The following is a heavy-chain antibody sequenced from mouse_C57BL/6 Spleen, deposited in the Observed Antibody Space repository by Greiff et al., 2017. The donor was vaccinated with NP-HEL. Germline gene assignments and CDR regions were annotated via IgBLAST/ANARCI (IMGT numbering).Heavy chain of an antibody. D-gene: IGHD1-1*01. CDR3: ASPNDGSSSSYAMDY. Sequence: QVQLKQSGPELVKPGASVKISCKASGYAFSSSWMNWVKQRPGKGLAWIGRIYPGDGDTNYNGKFKGKATLTADKSSSPAYMQLSSLTSEDSAVDFCASPNDGSSSSYAMDYWGQGTSVTVSS. V-gene: IGHV1-82*01. CDR2: IYPGDGDT. J-gene: IGHJ4*01. CDR1: GYAFSSSW.